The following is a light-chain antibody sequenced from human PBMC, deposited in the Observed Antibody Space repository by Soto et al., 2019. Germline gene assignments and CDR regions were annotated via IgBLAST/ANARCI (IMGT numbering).Light chain of an antibody. J-gene: IGKJ1*01. V-gene: IGKV3-15*01. CDR3: QQYNSWPGT. Sequence: EIVLTQSPGTLSVPPGKRATLSCRASQSVSSKLAWYQQNPGQAPRLLFYGASTGATGIPGRFSGSGSETEFTLSISSLQSEDFAVYYGQQYNSWPGTFGQGTKVEIK. CDR1: QSVSSK. CDR2: GAS.